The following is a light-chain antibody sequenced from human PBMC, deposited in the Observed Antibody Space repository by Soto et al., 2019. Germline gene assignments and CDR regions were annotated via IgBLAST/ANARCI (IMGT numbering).Light chain of an antibody. Sequence: QSVLTQPASVSGAPGQSITISCTGTSSDVGSYNLVSWYQQHPGKAPKLMIYEGSKRPSGVSNRFSGSKSGNTASLTISGLQAXDEADYYCCSYAGSTYVFGTGTKVTVL. CDR2: EGS. V-gene: IGLV2-23*01. J-gene: IGLJ1*01. CDR1: SSDVGSYNL. CDR3: CSYAGSTYV.